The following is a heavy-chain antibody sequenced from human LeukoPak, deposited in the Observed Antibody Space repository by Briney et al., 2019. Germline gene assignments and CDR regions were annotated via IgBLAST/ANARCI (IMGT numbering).Heavy chain of an antibody. Sequence: GTSLRLSCAASGFVFSTYGMHWVRQAPGKRLEWVAVIWSHGNTKKYADSVTGRFTISRDNSKNTLYLEMNTLRAEDTAVYYCARDDDYDDHNTFDMWGHGTMVTVSS. CDR2: IWSHGNTK. D-gene: IGHD4-17*01. V-gene: IGHV3-33*01. J-gene: IGHJ3*02. CDR1: GFVFSTYG. CDR3: ARDDDYDDHNTFDM.